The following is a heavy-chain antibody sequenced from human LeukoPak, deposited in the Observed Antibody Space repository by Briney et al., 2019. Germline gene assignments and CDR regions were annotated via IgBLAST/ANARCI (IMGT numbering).Heavy chain of an antibody. J-gene: IGHJ4*02. Sequence: PSETLSLTCTVSGGSISPYYWSWIRQAPGKGLEWVSVIYSGGSTYYADSVKGRFTISRDNSKNTLYLHMNSLRAEDTAVYSCAKDIRGSGSHALDYWGQGTLVTVSS. CDR1: GGSISPYY. CDR2: IYSGGST. D-gene: IGHD1-26*01. V-gene: IGHV3-53*01. CDR3: AKDIRGSGSHALDY.